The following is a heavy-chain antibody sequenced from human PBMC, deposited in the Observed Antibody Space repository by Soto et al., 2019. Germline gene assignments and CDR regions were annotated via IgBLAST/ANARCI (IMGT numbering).Heavy chain of an antibody. V-gene: IGHV3-30*18. CDR2: ISYDGSNK. CDR3: AKAVLLKSSGYFDY. Sequence: QVQLVESGGGVVQPGRSLRLSCAASGFTFSSYGMHWVRQAPGKGLEWVAVISYDGSNKYYADSVKGRFTISRDNSKNTLYLHMNSLRAEDTAVYYCAKAVLLKSSGYFDYWGQGTLDTVSS. CDR1: GFTFSSYG. D-gene: IGHD3-10*01. J-gene: IGHJ4*02.